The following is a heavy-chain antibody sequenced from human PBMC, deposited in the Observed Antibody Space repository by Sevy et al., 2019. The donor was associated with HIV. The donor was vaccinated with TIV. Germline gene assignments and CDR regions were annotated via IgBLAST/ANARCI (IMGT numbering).Heavy chain of an antibody. J-gene: IGHJ6*02. CDR3: ARLPPPTFYYYYYYGMDV. CDR2: ISAYNGNT. Sequence: ASVKVSCKASGYTFTSYGISWVRQAPGQGLEWMGWISAYNGNTNYAQKLQGRVTMTTDTSTSTAYMELGSLRSDDTAVYYCARLPPPTFYYYYYYGMDVWGQGTTVTVSS. CDR1: GYTFTSYG. V-gene: IGHV1-18*01.